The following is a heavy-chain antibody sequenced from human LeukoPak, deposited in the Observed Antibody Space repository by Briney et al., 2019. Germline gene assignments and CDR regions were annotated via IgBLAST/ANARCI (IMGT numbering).Heavy chain of an antibody. CDR3: AKGYYDSSAVEYFQH. CDR2: ISGSGGST. D-gene: IGHD3-22*01. CDR1: GFTFNIFA. Sequence: GGSLRLSCAASGFTFNIFAMNWVRQAPGKGLEWVSAISGSGGSTYYADSVKGRFTISRDNSKNTLYLQMNSLRAEDTAVYYCAKGYYDSSAVEYFQHWGQGTLVTVSS. V-gene: IGHV3-23*01. J-gene: IGHJ1*01.